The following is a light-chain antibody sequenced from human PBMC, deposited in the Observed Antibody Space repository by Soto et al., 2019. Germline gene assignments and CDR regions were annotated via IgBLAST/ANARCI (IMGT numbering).Light chain of an antibody. CDR2: DVS. Sequence: QSALTQPASVSGSPGQSITISCTGTSSDVGGYDYVSWYQHHPGKSPKLMIFDVSHRPSGVSDRFSGSKSGNTASLTISGLQAEDEADYYCSSYTSTNIPIFGGGTQLTVL. CDR1: SSDVGGYDY. CDR3: SSYTSTNIPI. V-gene: IGLV2-14*03. J-gene: IGLJ7*01.